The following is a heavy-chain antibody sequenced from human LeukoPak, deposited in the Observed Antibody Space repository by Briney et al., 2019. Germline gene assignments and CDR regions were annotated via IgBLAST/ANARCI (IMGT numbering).Heavy chain of an antibody. J-gene: IGHJ4*02. CDR1: GFTFDDYA. D-gene: IGHD3-16*01. CDR2: ISWNSGSI. CDR3: AKDTGGLGGFDY. Sequence: GRSLRLSCAASGFTFDDYAMHWVRQAPGKGLEWVSGISWNSGSIGYADSVKGRFTISRDNAKNSLYLQMNSLRAEDTALYYCAKDTGGLGGFDYWGQGTLVTVSS. V-gene: IGHV3-9*01.